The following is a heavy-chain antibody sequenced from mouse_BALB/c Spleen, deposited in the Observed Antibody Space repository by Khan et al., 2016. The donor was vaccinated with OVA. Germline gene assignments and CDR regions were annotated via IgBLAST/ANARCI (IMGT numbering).Heavy chain of an antibody. CDR3: ARAYYSNDCDAMDY. J-gene: IGHJ4*01. Sequence: EVELVESGGDLVKSGGSLKVSCAASGFTFSNYGMSWVRKTPDKRLEWVATISSGGRFPYFPDSVMGRFTISRDIAMNTLYLQMSSLKSEDTARYNGARAYYSNDCDAMDYWGQGTSVTVSS. CDR2: ISSGGRFP. V-gene: IGHV5-6*01. D-gene: IGHD2-5*01. CDR1: GFTFSNYG.